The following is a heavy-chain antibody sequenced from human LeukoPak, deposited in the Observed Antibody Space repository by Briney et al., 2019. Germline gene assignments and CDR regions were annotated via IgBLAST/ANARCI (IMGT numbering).Heavy chain of an antibody. Sequence: PGGSLRLSCVASVFTFSSYAMSWVRQAPGKGLEWVSGISTSGGSKFYADSVKGRFTISRDNSKNTLYLQMNSLSAEDTAVYYCAKYSSGWYGIDYWGQGTQLTVSS. J-gene: IGHJ4*02. CDR1: VFTFSSYA. D-gene: IGHD6-19*01. CDR3: AKYSSGWYGIDY. V-gene: IGHV3-23*01. CDR2: ISTSGGSK.